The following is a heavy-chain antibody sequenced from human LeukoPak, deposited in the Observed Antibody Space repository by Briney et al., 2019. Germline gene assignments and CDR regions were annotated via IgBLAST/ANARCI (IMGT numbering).Heavy chain of an antibody. Sequence: PGGSLRLSCAASGFTFSSYWMHWVRQAPGKGLMWVSRINSDGSRTTYADSERGRFTISRDNAKSTLYLQMNSLRAEDTAVYCCARVRDDYTYFDCWGQGTLVTVSS. CDR3: ARVRDDYTYFDC. D-gene: IGHD4-11*01. J-gene: IGHJ4*02. CDR1: GFTFSSYW. V-gene: IGHV3-74*01. CDR2: INSDGSRT.